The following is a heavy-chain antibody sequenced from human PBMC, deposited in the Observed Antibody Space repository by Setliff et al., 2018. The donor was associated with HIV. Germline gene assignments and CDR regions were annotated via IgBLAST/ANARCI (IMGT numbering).Heavy chain of an antibody. Sequence: SETLSLTCSVSDDSISSGVYYWSWVRQPPGKGLEWIGNIYYSGSTYYNPSLKSRVTISLDTSKNQFSLKMGSVTAADKAVYYCARDPLWMRAFDIWGQGTMVTVSS. CDR3: ARDPLWMRAFDI. D-gene: IGHD2-21*01. J-gene: IGHJ3*02. CDR2: IYYSGST. CDR1: DDSISSGVYY. V-gene: IGHV4-39*07.